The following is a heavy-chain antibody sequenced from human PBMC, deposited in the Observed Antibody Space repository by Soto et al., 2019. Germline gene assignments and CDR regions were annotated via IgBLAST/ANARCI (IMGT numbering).Heavy chain of an antibody. CDR3: TTGTPEYGSGGSCYSYYYYYYGMDV. V-gene: IGHV3-15*01. Sequence: GGSLRLSCAASGFTFSNAWMSWVRQAPGKGLEWVGRIKSKTDGGTTDYAAPVKGRFTISRDDSKNTLYLQMNSLKTEVRAVYYCTTGTPEYGSGGSCYSYYYYYYGMDVWGQGTTGTVAS. CDR2: IKSKTDGGTT. D-gene: IGHD2-15*01. CDR1: GFTFSNAW. J-gene: IGHJ6*02.